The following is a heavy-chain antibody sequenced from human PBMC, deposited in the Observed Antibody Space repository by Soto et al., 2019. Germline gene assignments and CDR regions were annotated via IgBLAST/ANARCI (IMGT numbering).Heavy chain of an antibody. CDR1: GYTFSNYG. CDR3: ATSPSNLYGMDV. V-gene: IGHV1-18*01. Sequence: GASVKVSCKASGYTFSNYGIHWVRQAPGQGLEWMGWISAYNGDTNFAQKVQGRLTMATDTSTTTAYMELRSLRSDDTAVYYCATSPSNLYGMDVWGQGTTVT. CDR2: ISAYNGDT. J-gene: IGHJ6*02.